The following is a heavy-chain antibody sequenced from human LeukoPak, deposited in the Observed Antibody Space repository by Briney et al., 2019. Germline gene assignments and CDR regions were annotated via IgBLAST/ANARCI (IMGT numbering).Heavy chain of an antibody. Sequence: GGSLRLSCAASGSTFSSYAMHWVRQAPGKGLEWVAVISYDGSNKYYADSVKGRFTISRDNSKNTLYLQMNSLRAEDTAVYYCARDGAIQLWPNFDYWGQGTLVTVSS. J-gene: IGHJ4*02. D-gene: IGHD5-18*01. CDR1: GSTFSSYA. CDR2: ISYDGSNK. V-gene: IGHV3-30-3*01. CDR3: ARDGAIQLWPNFDY.